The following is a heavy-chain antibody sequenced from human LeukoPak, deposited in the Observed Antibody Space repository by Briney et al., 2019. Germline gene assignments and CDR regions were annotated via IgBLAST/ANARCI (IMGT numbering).Heavy chain of an antibody. CDR2: ISYDGSNK. J-gene: IGHJ2*01. Sequence: PGRSLRLSCAASGFTFSSYAMHWVRQAPGKGLEWVAVISYDGSNKYYADSVKGRFTISRDNSRNTLYLQMNSLRAEDTAVYYCARGLRQYLTRNWYFDLWGRGTLVTVSS. CDR3: ARGLRQYLTRNWYFDL. CDR1: GFTFSSYA. V-gene: IGHV3-30-3*01. D-gene: IGHD2-21*02.